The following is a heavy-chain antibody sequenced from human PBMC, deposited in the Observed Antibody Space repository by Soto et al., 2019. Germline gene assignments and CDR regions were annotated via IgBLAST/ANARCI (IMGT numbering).Heavy chain of an antibody. CDR1: GCTFCSYA. J-gene: IGHJ5*02. Sequence: QIQLVQSGAEVKKPGSSVKVSCKASGCTFCSYAISRVRQAPGQGLEWMGGIIPIFDTANYAQKIQGRVTITADESTSTAYMELSSLRSEDTAVYYCARSVSSWYPNWFDPWGQGTLVTVSS. CDR2: IIPIFDTA. D-gene: IGHD6-13*01. CDR3: ARSVSSWYPNWFDP. V-gene: IGHV1-69*12.